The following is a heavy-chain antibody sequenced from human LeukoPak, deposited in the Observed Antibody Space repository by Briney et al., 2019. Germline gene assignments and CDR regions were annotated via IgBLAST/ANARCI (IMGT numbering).Heavy chain of an antibody. CDR3: ARTTTAAIWAFDI. V-gene: IGHV3-30*03. CDR1: GFTFSSYG. J-gene: IGHJ3*02. CDR2: ISYDGSNK. D-gene: IGHD2-2*01. Sequence: GGSLRLSCAASGFTFSSYGMHWVRQAPGKGLEWVAVISYDGSNKYYADSVKGRFTISRDNSKNTLYLQMNSLRTEDTAVYYCARTTTAAIWAFDIWGQGTMVTVSS.